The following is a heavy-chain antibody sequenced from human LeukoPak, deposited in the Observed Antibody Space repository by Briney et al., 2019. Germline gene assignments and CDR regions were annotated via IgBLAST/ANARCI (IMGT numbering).Heavy chain of an antibody. Sequence: GVSLSLSCAASGFTFSSYAMSWVRPAPGKGLEWVSTISSSGGSTYYADYVKGRFTISRDNSENTVYLQMNSLRAEDTALYYCAKLNYYGSYWGQGTLVTVSS. V-gene: IGHV3-23*01. CDR1: GFTFSSYA. CDR3: AKLNYYGSY. CDR2: ISSSGGST. J-gene: IGHJ4*02. D-gene: IGHD3-10*01.